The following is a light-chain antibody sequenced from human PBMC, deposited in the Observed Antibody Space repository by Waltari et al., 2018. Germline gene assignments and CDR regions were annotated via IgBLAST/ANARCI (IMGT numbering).Light chain of an antibody. CDR2: DAT. V-gene: IGKV3-11*01. Sequence: EIVLTQSPVTLSLSPGQRATLSCRASQSVDNFLGWYHQKPGQAPRLLIYDATKRAPGIPARFSGGGSATDFTLTINSLEPEDVGLYYCHQGSTWPRTFGQGTKLEI. J-gene: IGKJ2*01. CDR3: HQGSTWPRT. CDR1: QSVDNF.